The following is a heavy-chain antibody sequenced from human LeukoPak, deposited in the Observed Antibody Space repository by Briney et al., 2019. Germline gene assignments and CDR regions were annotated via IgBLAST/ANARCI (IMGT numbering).Heavy chain of an antibody. CDR3: GREVDY. V-gene: IGHV4-59*01. J-gene: IGHJ4*02. CDR2: IYYSGST. Sequence: SETLSLTCTVSGGSISSYYWSWIRQPPGKGLEWIGYIYYSGSTNYSPSLKSRVTISVDTSKNQFSLKLSSVTAADTAVYYCGREVDYWGQGTLVTVSS. CDR1: GGSISSYY.